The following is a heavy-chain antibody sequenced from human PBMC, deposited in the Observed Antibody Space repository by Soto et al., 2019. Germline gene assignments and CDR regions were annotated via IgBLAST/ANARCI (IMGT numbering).Heavy chain of an antibody. D-gene: IGHD3-16*01. J-gene: IGHJ4*02. CDR1: GFTFSSYA. CDR2: ISGSGGST. Sequence: GGSLRLSCAASGFTFSSYAMSWVRQAPGKGLEWVSAISGSGGSTYYADSVKGRFTISRDDSKNTLYLQMNSLRAEDTAVYYCAKDRSNMITFGGVIGGFDYWGQGTLVTVSS. CDR3: AKDRSNMITFGGVIGGFDY. V-gene: IGHV3-23*01.